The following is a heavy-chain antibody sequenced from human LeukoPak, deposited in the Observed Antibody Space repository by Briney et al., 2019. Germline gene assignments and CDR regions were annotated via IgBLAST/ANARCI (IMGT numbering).Heavy chain of an antibody. J-gene: IGHJ4*02. CDR1: GYTFTSYD. Sequence: GASVKVSCKASGYTFTSYDINWVRQATGQGLEWMGWMNPNSGNTGYAQKFQGRVTMTRNTSISTAYMELSSLRSEDTAVYYCARGAVITMVRGVIILTTNPLDYWGQGTLVTVSS. CDR3: ARGAVITMVRGVIILTTNPLDY. CDR2: MNPNSGNT. V-gene: IGHV1-8*01. D-gene: IGHD3-10*01.